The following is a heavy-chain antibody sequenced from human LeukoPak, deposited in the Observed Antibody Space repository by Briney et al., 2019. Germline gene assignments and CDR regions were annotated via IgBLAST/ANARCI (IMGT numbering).Heavy chain of an antibody. CDR2: ISWNSGSI. J-gene: IGHJ3*02. V-gene: IGHV3-9*01. Sequence: GGSLRLSCAASGFTFDDYAMHWVRQAPGKGLEWVSGISWNSGSIGYADSVKGRFTISRDNAKNSLYLQMNSLRAEDTAVYYCARDLAYYYDSSGYRKDAFDIWGQGTMVTVSS. CDR3: ARDLAYYYDSSGYRKDAFDI. D-gene: IGHD3-22*01. CDR1: GFTFDDYA.